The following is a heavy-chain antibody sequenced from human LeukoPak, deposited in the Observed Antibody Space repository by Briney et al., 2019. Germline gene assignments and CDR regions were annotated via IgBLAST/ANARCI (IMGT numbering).Heavy chain of an antibody. CDR3: ARVGQRRYCSSTSCYAFDP. J-gene: IGHJ5*02. CDR1: GGSISSYY. Sequence: PSETLSLTCTVSGGSISSYYWSWIRQPAGQGLEWIGRIYTSGSTNYNPSLKSRVTMSVDTSKNQFSLKLSSVTAADTAVYYCARVGQRRYCSSTSCYAFDPWGQGTLVTVSS. CDR2: IYTSGST. V-gene: IGHV4-4*07. D-gene: IGHD2-2*01.